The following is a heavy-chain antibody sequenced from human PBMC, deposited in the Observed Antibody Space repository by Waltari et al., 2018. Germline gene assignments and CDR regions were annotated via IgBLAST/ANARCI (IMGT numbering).Heavy chain of an antibody. Sequence: QLQLQESGPGLVKPSETLSLTCTVSGGSISSSSYYWGWIRQPPGKGLEWIGSIYYSGSTYYNPSLKSRVTISVDTSKNQFSLKLSSVTAADTAVYYCARRYYYGPGSFDYWGQGTLVTVSS. CDR1: GGSISSSSYY. D-gene: IGHD3-10*01. CDR2: IYYSGST. J-gene: IGHJ4*02. V-gene: IGHV4-39*07. CDR3: ARRYYYGPGSFDY.